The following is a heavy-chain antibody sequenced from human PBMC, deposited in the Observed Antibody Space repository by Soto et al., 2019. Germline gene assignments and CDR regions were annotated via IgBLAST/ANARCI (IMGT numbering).Heavy chain of an antibody. V-gene: IGHV3-15*07. D-gene: IGHD3-22*01. CDR1: GFTFSNAW. CDR2: IKSKTDGGTT. CDR3: STHYYDISGYHR. J-gene: IGHJ5*02. Sequence: EVQLVESGGGLVKPGGSLRLSCAASGFTFSNAWMNWVRQAPGKGLEWVGRIKSKTDGGTTNYAAPVKGRFTISRDDSGNTLYLKMNSLKTEDTAMYYCSTHYYDISGYHRWGQGTLVTVSS.